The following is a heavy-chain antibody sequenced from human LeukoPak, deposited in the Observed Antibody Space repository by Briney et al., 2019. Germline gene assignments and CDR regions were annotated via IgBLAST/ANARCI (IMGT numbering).Heavy chain of an antibody. CDR2: ISGSGSST. CDR3: AILPGYSSGWYEVNY. D-gene: IGHD6-13*01. V-gene: IGHV3-23*01. J-gene: IGHJ4*02. Sequence: GGSLRLSCEASGFTFSNYAITWVRQAPGKGLEWVSGISGSGSSTYYADSAKGRFTISRDKSKNTLYLQMDSLRAEDTAVYYCAILPGYSSGWYEVNYWGQGTLVTVSS. CDR1: GFTFSNYA.